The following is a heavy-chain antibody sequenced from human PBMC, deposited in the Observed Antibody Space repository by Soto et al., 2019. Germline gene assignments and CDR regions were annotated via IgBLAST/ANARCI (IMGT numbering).Heavy chain of an antibody. V-gene: IGHV3-48*03. CDR3: VREGHYYFDY. Sequence: PGGSLRLSCAASGFTFSAYEMHWVRQAPGQGLEWVSYISKRGGTTYYADSVKGRFTILRDDAKNSVYLQMSSLSPEDMAVYNCVREGHYYFDYWGQGALVTVSS. CDR1: GFTFSAYE. CDR2: ISKRGGTT. J-gene: IGHJ4*02.